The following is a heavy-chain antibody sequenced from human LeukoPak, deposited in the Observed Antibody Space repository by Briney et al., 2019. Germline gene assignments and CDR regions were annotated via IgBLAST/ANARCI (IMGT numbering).Heavy chain of an antibody. Sequence: ASVKVSCKASGYTFTSYDINWVRQAPGQGLEWMGWMNPNSGNTVYAQKFQGRVTITRNTSISTAYMELSSLRSEDTAVYYCARGPGSIAAAGQLDYWGQGTLVTVSS. J-gene: IGHJ4*02. CDR3: ARGPGSIAAAGQLDY. D-gene: IGHD6-13*01. CDR1: GYTFTSYD. V-gene: IGHV1-8*03. CDR2: MNPNSGNT.